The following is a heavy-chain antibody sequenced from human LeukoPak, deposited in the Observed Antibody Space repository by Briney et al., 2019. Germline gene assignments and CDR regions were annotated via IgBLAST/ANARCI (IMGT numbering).Heavy chain of an antibody. D-gene: IGHD5-18*01. J-gene: IGHJ3*02. CDR3: AREGYSYGEDAFDI. CDR2: ISYDGSNK. V-gene: IGHV3-30-3*01. CDR1: GFTFSSYA. Sequence: GGSLRLSCAASGFTFSSYAMHWVRQAPGKGLEWVAVISYDGSNKYYADSVKGRFTISRDNSKNTLYLQMNSLRAEDTAVYYCAREGYSYGEDAFDIWGQGTMATVSS.